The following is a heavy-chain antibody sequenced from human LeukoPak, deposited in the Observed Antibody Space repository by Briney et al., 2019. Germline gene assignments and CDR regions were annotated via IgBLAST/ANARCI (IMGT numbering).Heavy chain of an antibody. D-gene: IGHD6-19*01. CDR2: INPNSGGT. J-gene: IGHJ4*02. CDR3: ASEGIWQWLVHY. CDR1: GYTFTGYY. Sequence: ASVKVSCKASGYTFTGYYLHWVRRAPGQGLEWMGWINPNSGGTHFAQKFQGRVTMTRDTSISTAYMELSRLRSDDTAVYYCASEGIWQWLVHYWGQGTLVTVSS. V-gene: IGHV1-2*02.